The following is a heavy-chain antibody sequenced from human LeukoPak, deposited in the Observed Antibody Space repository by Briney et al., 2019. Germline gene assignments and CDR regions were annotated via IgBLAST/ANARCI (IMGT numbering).Heavy chain of an antibody. Sequence: GRSLRLSCAASGFTFSSYGMHWVRQAPGKGLEWVAVISYDGSNKYYADSVKGRFTISRDNSKNTLYLQMNSLRAEDTAIYYCARHRCSGATCQMRFAFDIWGHGTMVTVSS. D-gene: IGHD2-15*01. J-gene: IGHJ3*02. CDR2: ISYDGSNK. CDR1: GFTFSSYG. CDR3: ARHRCSGATCQMRFAFDI. V-gene: IGHV3-30*03.